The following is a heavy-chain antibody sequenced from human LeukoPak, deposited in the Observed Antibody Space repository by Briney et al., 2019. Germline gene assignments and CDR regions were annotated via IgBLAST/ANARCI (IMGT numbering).Heavy chain of an antibody. Sequence: GGSLRLSCVASGFTFSSFSMNWVHQAPGKGLEWVSSISSSLSSTYYADSVKGRFTISRDNSKNSLYLQMNSLRAEDTAVYYCARDEALDYWGQGTLVTVSS. V-gene: IGHV3-21*01. CDR1: GFTFSSFS. J-gene: IGHJ4*02. CDR2: ISSSLSST. CDR3: ARDEALDY.